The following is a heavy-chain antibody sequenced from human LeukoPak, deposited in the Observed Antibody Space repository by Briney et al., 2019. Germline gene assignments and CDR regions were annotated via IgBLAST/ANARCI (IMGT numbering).Heavy chain of an antibody. Sequence: PGGSLRLSCAASGFTFSSYEMNWVRQAPGKGLEWVSYISSSSSYIYYADSVKGRFTISRDNSKNTMYLQMNSLRADDTAVYYCVKSVAGTRGWFDSWGQGTLVIVSS. CDR3: VKSVAGTRGWFDS. J-gene: IGHJ5*01. CDR1: GFTFSSYE. V-gene: IGHV3-21*05. CDR2: ISSSSSYI.